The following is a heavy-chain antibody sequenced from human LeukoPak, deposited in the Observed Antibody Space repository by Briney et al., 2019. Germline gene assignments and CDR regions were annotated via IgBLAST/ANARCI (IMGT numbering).Heavy chain of an antibody. J-gene: IGHJ6*04. CDR1: GGTFSSYA. Sequence: SVKVSCKASGGTFSSYAISWVRQAPGQGLEWMGGIIPIFGTANYAQKFQGRVTITADKSTSTAYMELSSLRSEDTAVYYCARDGSGSRRGLDYYYYGMDVWGKGTAVTVSS. V-gene: IGHV1-69*06. CDR3: ARDGSGSRRGLDYYYYGMDV. CDR2: IIPIFGTA. D-gene: IGHD3-10*01.